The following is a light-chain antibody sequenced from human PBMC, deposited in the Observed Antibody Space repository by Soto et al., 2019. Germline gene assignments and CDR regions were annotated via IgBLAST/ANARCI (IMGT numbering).Light chain of an antibody. V-gene: IGLV2-14*01. CDR3: SSYTSSSTLLYV. J-gene: IGLJ1*01. CDR2: EVS. Sequence: QSVLTQPASVSGSPGQSITISCTGTSIDVCGYNYVSWYQQHPGKAPKLMIYEVSNRPSGVSNRFSGSKSGNTASLTISGLQAEDEADYYCSSYTSSSTLLYVFGTGTKLTVL. CDR1: SIDVCGYNY.